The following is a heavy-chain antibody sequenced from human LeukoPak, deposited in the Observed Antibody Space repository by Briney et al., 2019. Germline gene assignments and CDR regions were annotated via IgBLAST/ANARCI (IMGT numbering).Heavy chain of an antibody. J-gene: IGHJ4*02. CDR1: GFTFSSYG. V-gene: IGHV3-30*02. CDR3: AKVGYNYGYFDY. D-gene: IGHD5-18*01. Sequence: PGGSLRLSCATSGFTFSSYGMHWVRQAPGKGLEWVAFIEYHGGNKNYADSVKGRFTISRDNSKNALYLQMNSLRAEDTAVYSCAKVGYNYGYFDYWGQGTLVTVSS. CDR2: IEYHGGNK.